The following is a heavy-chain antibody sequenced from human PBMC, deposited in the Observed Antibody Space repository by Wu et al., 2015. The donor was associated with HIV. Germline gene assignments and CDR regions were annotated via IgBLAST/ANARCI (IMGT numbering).Heavy chain of an antibody. D-gene: IGHD3-10*01. Sequence: QVQLVQSGAEVKKPGASVKVSCKASGYNFIGYYIHWVRQAPGQGLEWMGWINPNNDATNYAQNFQGRVTMTLDTSISTAYMEISRLRSDDTAVYYCARALSITMIRGIHLDSWGQGMLVTVSS. CDR3: ARALSITMIRGIHLDS. V-gene: IGHV1-2*02. CDR1: GYNFIGYY. CDR2: INPNNDAT. J-gene: IGHJ4*02.